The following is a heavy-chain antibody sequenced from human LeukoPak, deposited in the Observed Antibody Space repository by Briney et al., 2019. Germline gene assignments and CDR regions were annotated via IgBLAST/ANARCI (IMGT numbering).Heavy chain of an antibody. J-gene: IGHJ4*02. CDR3: AREGKLMVYAIGDSFDY. CDR2: ISSSSSYI. V-gene: IGHV3-21*01. Sequence: GGSLRLSCAASGFTFDDYGMSWVRQAPGKGLEWVSSISSSSSYIYYADSVKGRFTISRDNAKNSLYLQMNSLRAEDTAVYYCAREGKLMVYAIGDSFDYWGQGTLVTVSS. D-gene: IGHD2-8*01. CDR1: GFTFDDYG.